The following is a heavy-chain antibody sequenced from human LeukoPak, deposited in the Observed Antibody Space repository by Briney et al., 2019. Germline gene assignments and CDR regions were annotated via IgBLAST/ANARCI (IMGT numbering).Heavy chain of an antibody. CDR1: GFTFSSYA. CDR3: ARDPTAPGDLEAFDI. CDR2: ISSSSSYI. Sequence: GGSLRLSCAASGFTFSSYAMSWVRQAPGKGLEWVSSISSSSSYIYYADSVKGRFTISRDNAKNSLYLQMNSLRAEDTAVYYCARDPTAPGDLEAFDIWGHGTMVTVSS. J-gene: IGHJ3*02. V-gene: IGHV3-21*01. D-gene: IGHD4-17*01.